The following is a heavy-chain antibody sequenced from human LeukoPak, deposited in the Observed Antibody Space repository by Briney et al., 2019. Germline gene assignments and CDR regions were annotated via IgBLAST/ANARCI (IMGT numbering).Heavy chain of an antibody. D-gene: IGHD2-21*01. CDR1: GYTFTSYG. V-gene: IGHV1-18*01. CDR2: ISAYNGNT. CDR3: ARDDRLSTYCGGDCYSLAAFDI. Sequence: ASVKVSCKASGYTFTSYGISWVRQAPGQGIEWMGWISAYNGNTNYAQKLQGRVTMTTDTSTSTAYMELRSLRSDDTAVYYCARDDRLSTYCGGDCYSLAAFDIWGQGTMVTVSS. J-gene: IGHJ3*02.